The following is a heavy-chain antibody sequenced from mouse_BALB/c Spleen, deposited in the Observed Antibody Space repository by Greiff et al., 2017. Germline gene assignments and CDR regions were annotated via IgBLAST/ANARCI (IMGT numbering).Heavy chain of an antibody. J-gene: IGHJ2*01. Sequence: EVKLMESGPGLVKPSQSLSLTCTVTGYSITSDYAWNWIRQFPGNKLEWMGYISYSGSTSYNPSLKSRISITRDTSKNQFFLQLNSVTTEDTATYYCARNDYDAFDYWGQGTTLTVSS. CDR1: GYSITSDYA. CDR2: ISYSGST. CDR3: ARNDYDAFDY. D-gene: IGHD2-4*01. V-gene: IGHV3-2*02.